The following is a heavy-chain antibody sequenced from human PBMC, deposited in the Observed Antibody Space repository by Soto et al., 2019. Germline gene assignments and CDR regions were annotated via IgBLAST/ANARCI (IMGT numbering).Heavy chain of an antibody. D-gene: IGHD1-26*01. V-gene: IGHV1-2*02. CDR2: IGPESGAT. CDR1: GYTFTGHY. Sequence: GGLVKVSCKTSGYTFTGHYIHWVRQAPQQGPEWMGEIGPESGATRYAQKFRGRVTMTMDTSITTVYMELKNLSPDDTAVYYCGRGRSGQIVVFYWGQGTPVTVSS. CDR3: GRGRSGQIVVFY. J-gene: IGHJ4*02.